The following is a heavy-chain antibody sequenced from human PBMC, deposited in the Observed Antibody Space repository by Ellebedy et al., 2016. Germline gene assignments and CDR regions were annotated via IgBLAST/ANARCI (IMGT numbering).Heavy chain of an antibody. Sequence: SVKVSXKASGGTFSSYAISWVRQAPGQGLEWMGGIIPIFGTANYAQKFQGRVTITADKSTSTAYMELGSLRSEGTAVYYCARVQRGEYNYGWDDYYYYGMDVWGQGTTVTVSS. CDR3: ARVQRGEYNYGWDDYYYYGMDV. J-gene: IGHJ6*02. D-gene: IGHD5-18*01. CDR1: GGTFSSYA. V-gene: IGHV1-69*06. CDR2: IIPIFGTA.